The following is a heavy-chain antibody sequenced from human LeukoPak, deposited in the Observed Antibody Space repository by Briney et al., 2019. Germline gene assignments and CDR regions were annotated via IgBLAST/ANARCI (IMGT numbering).Heavy chain of an antibody. CDR1: GFTFSSYA. CDR2: ISGSGGST. CDR3: AKLPDYYDSSGYYLN. D-gene: IGHD3-22*01. J-gene: IGHJ4*02. Sequence: GGSLRLSCAASGFTFSSYAMSWVRQAPGKGLEWVSAISGSGGSTYYADSVKGRFTISRDNSKNTLYLQMNSLRAEDTAVYYCAKLPDYYDSSGYYLNWGQGTLVTVSS. V-gene: IGHV3-23*01.